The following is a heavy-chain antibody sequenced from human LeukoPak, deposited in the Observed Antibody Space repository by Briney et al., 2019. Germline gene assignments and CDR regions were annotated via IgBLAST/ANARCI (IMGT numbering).Heavy chain of an antibody. CDR2: ISNSGNTI. CDR1: GFTFSDSY. Sequence: GGSLRLPCAASGFTFSDSYMTWIRQAPGKGLEWVSYISNSGNTIYYADSVKGRFTISRDNAMSSLYLQMTSLRAEDTALYYCAREGGAYCSGGSCYSFYYMDVWGKGTTVTVSS. D-gene: IGHD2-15*01. V-gene: IGHV3-11*01. J-gene: IGHJ6*03. CDR3: AREGGAYCSGGSCYSFYYMDV.